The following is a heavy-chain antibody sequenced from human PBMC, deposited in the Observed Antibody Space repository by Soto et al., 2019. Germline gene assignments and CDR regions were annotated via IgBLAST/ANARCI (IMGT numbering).Heavy chain of an antibody. CDR2: LSYAGDT. V-gene: IGHV3-13*01. Sequence: GGSLRLSCAASGFTFSSYAMHWVRQAPGKGLEWVAALSYAGDTYYPGSVKGRFTVSRESAKNSLYLQMNSLTAGDTAVYYCAKGPRSASGYYYMDVWGKGTTVTVSS. D-gene: IGHD3-10*01. CDR1: GFTFSSYA. CDR3: AKGPRSASGYYYMDV. J-gene: IGHJ6*03.